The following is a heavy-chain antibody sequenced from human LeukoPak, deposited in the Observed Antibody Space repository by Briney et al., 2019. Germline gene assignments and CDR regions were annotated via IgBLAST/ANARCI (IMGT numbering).Heavy chain of an antibody. Sequence: NPSETLSLTCTVSGGSISSYYWSWIRQPPGKGLEWIGYIYYSGSTNYNPSLKSRVTISVDTSKNKFSLKLSSVTAADTAVYYCARFNYDTETYYFYYWGQGTLVTVSS. CDR3: ARFNYDTETYYFYY. D-gene: IGHD3-22*01. V-gene: IGHV4-59*01. J-gene: IGHJ4*02. CDR1: GGSISSYY. CDR2: IYYSGST.